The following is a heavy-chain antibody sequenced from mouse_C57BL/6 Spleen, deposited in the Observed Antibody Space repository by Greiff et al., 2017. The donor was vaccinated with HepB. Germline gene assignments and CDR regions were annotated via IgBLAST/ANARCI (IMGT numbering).Heavy chain of an antibody. CDR1: GYTFTDYY. CDR2: IFPGSGST. J-gene: IGHJ3*01. V-gene: IGHV1-75*01. CDR3: ARKGGYYTWFAY. D-gene: IGHD2-3*01. Sequence: VHLVESGPELVKPGASVKISCKASGYTFTDYYINWVKQRPGQGLEWIGWIFPGSGSTYYNEKFKGKATLTVDKSSSTAYMLLSSLTSEDSAVYFCARKGGYYTWFAYWGQGTLVTVSA.